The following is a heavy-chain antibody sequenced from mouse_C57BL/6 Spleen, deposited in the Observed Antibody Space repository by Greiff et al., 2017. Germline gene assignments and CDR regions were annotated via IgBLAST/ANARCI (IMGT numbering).Heavy chain of an antibody. CDR1: GYTFTSYW. V-gene: IGHV1-61*01. J-gene: IGHJ2*01. CDR2: IYPSDSET. D-gene: IGHD2-2*01. Sequence: QVQLQQPGAELVRPGSSVKLSCKASGYTFTSYWMDWVKQRPGQGLEWIGNIYPSDSETHYNQKFKDKATLTVDKSSSTAYMQLSSLTSEDSAVYYCGMVTTGDFDYWGQGTTLTVSS. CDR3: GMVTTGDFDY.